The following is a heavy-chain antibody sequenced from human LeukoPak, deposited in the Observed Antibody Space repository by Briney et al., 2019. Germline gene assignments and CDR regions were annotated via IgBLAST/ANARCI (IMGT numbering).Heavy chain of an antibody. CDR2: MNPNSGNT. CDR3: ARGLNGVLRYFDWSRYFDY. Sequence: ASVKVSCKASGYTFTSYAMNWVRQATGQGLEWMGWMNPNSGNTGYAQKFQGRVTMTRNTSISTAYMELSSLRSEDTAVYYCARGLNGVLRYFDWSRYFDYWGQGTLVTVSS. CDR1: GYTFTSYA. J-gene: IGHJ4*02. D-gene: IGHD3-9*01. V-gene: IGHV1-8*02.